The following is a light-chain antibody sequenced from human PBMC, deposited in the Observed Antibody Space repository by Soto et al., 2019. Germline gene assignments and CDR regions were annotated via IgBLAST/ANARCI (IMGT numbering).Light chain of an antibody. Sequence: DIQMTQSPSTLSASVGDRVTITCRASQSISSWLAWYQQKPGKAPKLLIYKASSLESGVPSRFSGSGSGTEFTLTISSLQPDDFATYYCQQYNSYSRTFCQGTKLEIK. CDR3: QQYNSYSRT. CDR2: KAS. CDR1: QSISSW. J-gene: IGKJ2*01. V-gene: IGKV1-5*03.